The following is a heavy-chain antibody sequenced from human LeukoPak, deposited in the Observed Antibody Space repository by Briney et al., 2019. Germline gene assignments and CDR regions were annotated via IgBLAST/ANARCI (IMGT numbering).Heavy chain of an antibody. CDR1: GYSFTSYW. Sequence: GESLKISCKGSGYSFTSYWIGWVRQMPGKGLEWMGIIYPGDSDTRYSPSFQGQVTISADKSISTAYLQWSSLKASDTAMYYCARQGRRGRYYDSSGFLGYWGQGTLVTVSS. D-gene: IGHD3-22*01. CDR2: IYPGDSDT. J-gene: IGHJ4*02. CDR3: ARQGRRGRYYDSSGFLGY. V-gene: IGHV5-51*01.